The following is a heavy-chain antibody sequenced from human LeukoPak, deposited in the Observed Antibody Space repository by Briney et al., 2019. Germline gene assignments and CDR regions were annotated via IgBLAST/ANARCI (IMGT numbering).Heavy chain of an antibody. D-gene: IGHD1-1*01. CDR1: GGSISGYY. CDR2: IFYRGST. Sequence: SETLSLTCTVSGGSISGYYWSWIRQPPGKGLEWIGYIFYRGSTNYNPSLKSRVTISVDTSKNQFSLKLSSVTAADTAVYYCASYAAGYNWLKVWGQGTLVTVSS. CDR3: ASYAAGYNWLKV. J-gene: IGHJ4*02. V-gene: IGHV4-59*01.